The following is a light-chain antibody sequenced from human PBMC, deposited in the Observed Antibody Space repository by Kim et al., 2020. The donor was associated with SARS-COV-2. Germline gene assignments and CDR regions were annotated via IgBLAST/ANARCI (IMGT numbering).Light chain of an antibody. J-gene: IGLJ2*01. V-gene: IGLV3-19*01. CDR2: GKN. Sequence: VAFGQTVKITCQGDSLRSYYPTWYEQKPGQAPILVIYGKNNRPSGIPDRFSGSCSGNTASFTITGTQAGDEADYYCNSRDSNDNVVFGGGTQLTVL. CDR3: NSRDSNDNVV. CDR1: SLRSYY.